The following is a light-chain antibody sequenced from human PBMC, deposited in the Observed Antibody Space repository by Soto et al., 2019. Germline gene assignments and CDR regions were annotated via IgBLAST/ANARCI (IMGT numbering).Light chain of an antibody. V-gene: IGLV2-8*01. CDR2: EVT. CDR3: CSYAGRNTLGV. Sequence: QSALTQPPSASGSPGQSVAISCTGTSSDVGDYNYVSWYQHHPGKAPKRIIFEVTKRPSGVPERFSGYKSGNTASLTVSGIQGEDEADYYGCSYAGRNTLGVFGGGTKFTVL. J-gene: IGLJ2*01. CDR1: SSDVGDYNY.